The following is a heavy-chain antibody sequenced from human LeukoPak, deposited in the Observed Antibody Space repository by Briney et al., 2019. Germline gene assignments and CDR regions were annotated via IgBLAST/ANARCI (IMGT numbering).Heavy chain of an antibody. D-gene: IGHD1-26*01. CDR3: AREQEEWELLYYFDY. Sequence: GGSLRLSCAASGFTFSSYGMHWVRQAPGKGLEWVAVISYDGSNKYYADSVKGRFTISRDNSKNTLYLQMNSLRAEDTAVYYCAREQEEWELLYYFDYWGQGTLVTVSS. J-gene: IGHJ4*02. CDR1: GFTFSSYG. CDR2: ISYDGSNK. V-gene: IGHV3-30*03.